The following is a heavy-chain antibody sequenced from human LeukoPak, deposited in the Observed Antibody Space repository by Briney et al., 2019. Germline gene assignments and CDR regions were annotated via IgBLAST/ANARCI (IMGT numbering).Heavy chain of an antibody. Sequence: KPSETLSLTCDVSGYSITNGYYWVWLRQPPGKGLEWIGSLYHSDSIYYNPSLKSRVTMSVDTSKNQFSLRLSFVTAADTAVYYCARQHDSYYYYYVDVWGKGTTVTFSS. D-gene: IGHD3-3*01. CDR1: GYSITNGYY. V-gene: IGHV4-38-2*01. J-gene: IGHJ6*03. CDR2: LYHSDSI. CDR3: ARQHDSYYYYYVDV.